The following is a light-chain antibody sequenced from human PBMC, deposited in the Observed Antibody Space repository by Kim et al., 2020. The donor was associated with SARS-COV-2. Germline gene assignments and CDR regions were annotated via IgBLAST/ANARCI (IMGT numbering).Light chain of an antibody. CDR3: QRYDTYSKT. Sequence: ASVGDRVTITCRTSQSINTRLAWYQQKPGKAPKLLISKASNLESGVPSRFSGSGSGTEFTLTISSLQPDDFATYYCQRYDTYSKTFGQGTKVEIE. J-gene: IGKJ1*01. CDR1: QSINTR. CDR2: KAS. V-gene: IGKV1-5*03.